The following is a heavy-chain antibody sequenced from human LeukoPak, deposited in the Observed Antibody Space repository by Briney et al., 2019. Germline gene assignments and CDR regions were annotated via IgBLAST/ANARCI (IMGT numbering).Heavy chain of an antibody. Sequence: GGSLRLSCAASGFTFNSYSMNWVRQAPGKGLEWVSYISSSSSTIYYTDSVKGRFTISRDSAKNSVYLQMNMLRDEDTAVYYCARDGRYSGGFDNWGQGTLVTVSS. CDR3: ARDGRYSGGFDN. V-gene: IGHV3-48*02. J-gene: IGHJ4*02. D-gene: IGHD1-26*01. CDR1: GFTFNSYS. CDR2: ISSSSSTI.